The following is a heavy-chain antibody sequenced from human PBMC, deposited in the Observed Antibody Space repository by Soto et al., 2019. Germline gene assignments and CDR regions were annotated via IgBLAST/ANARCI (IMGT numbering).Heavy chain of an antibody. CDR2: ISSSSNHV. Sequence: EVQLVESGGGLVKPGGSLRLSCAASGFSFSSYSINWVRQAPGKGLEWVSSISSSSNHVYYADSVKGRFTISRDNAKSSLFLQMNSLRTEDTAVYYCARDLPLYTGVFDMWGQGTRVTVSS. D-gene: IGHD2-2*02. V-gene: IGHV3-21*01. CDR3: ARDLPLYTGVFDM. CDR1: GFSFSSYS. J-gene: IGHJ3*02.